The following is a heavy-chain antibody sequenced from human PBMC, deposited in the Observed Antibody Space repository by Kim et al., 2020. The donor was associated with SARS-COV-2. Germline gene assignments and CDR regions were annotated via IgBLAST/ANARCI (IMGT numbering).Heavy chain of an antibody. Sequence: SVKVSCKASGGTFSSYAISWVRQAPGQGLEWMGGIIPIFGTANYAQKFQGRVTITADESTSTAYMELSSLRSEDTAVYYCARVGGSAVADLGVTEYFQHWGQGTLVTVSS. J-gene: IGHJ1*01. CDR2: IIPIFGTA. CDR3: ARVGGSAVADLGVTEYFQH. D-gene: IGHD6-19*01. CDR1: GGTFSSYA. V-gene: IGHV1-69*13.